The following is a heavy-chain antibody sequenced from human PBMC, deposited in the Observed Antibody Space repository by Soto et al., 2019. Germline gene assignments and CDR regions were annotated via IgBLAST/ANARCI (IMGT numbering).Heavy chain of an antibody. D-gene: IGHD4-17*01. CDR2: IYYSGST. V-gene: IGHV4-39*01. CDR1: GGSISSSSYY. Sequence: QLQLQESGPGLVKPSETLSLTCTVSGGSISSSSYYWGWIRQPPGKGLEWIGSIYYSGSTYYNPSRKSRVTISVDTSKNQFSLKLSSVTAADTAVYYCASRDYGDLIDYWGQGTLVTVSS. J-gene: IGHJ4*02. CDR3: ASRDYGDLIDY.